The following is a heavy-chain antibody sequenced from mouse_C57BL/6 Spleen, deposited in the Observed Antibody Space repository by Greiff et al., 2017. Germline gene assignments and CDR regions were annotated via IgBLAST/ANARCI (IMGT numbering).Heavy chain of an antibody. V-gene: IGHV5-4*01. CDR3: ARQLRRDAMDY. D-gene: IGHD1-1*01. CDR1: GFTFSSYA. CDR2: ISDGGSYT. Sequence: EVQRVESGGGLVKPGGSLKLSCAASGFTFSSYAMSWVRQTPEKRLEWVATISDGGSYTYYPDNVKGRFTISRDNAKNNLYLQMSHLKSEDTAMYYCARQLRRDAMDYWGQGTSVTVSS. J-gene: IGHJ4*01.